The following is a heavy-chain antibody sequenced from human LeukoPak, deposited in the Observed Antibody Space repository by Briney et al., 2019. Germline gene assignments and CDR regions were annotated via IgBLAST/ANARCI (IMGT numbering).Heavy chain of an antibody. CDR3: ARGSPRLYYFDY. CDR2: IIPILGIA. Sequence: WASVKLSCKASGGTFSSYAISWVRQAPGQGLEWMGRIIPILGIANYAQKFKGRVTITADKSTSTAYMELSSLRSEDTAVYYCARGSPRLYYFDYWGQGTLVTVSS. CDR1: GGTFSSYA. V-gene: IGHV1-69*04. J-gene: IGHJ4*02. D-gene: IGHD1-26*01.